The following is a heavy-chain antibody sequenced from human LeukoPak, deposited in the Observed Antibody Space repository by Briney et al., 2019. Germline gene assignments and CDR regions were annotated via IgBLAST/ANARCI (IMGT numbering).Heavy chain of an antibody. V-gene: IGHV5-51*01. D-gene: IGHD6-19*01. CDR3: ARQSGSGWYFDP. Sequence: PGASLQISCEGSGSIFTSYWIGWVRPLPGKGLEWMGIIYPGDSDTRYSPSFQGQVTISADKSISTAYLQWSSLKASDTAMYYCARQSGSGWYFDPWGQGTLVTVSS. CDR2: IYPGDSDT. J-gene: IGHJ5*02. CDR1: GSIFTSYW.